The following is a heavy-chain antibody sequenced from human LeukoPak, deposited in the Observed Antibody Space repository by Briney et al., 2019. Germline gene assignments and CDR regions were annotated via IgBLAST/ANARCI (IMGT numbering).Heavy chain of an antibody. V-gene: IGHV4-4*07. Sequence: PSETLSLTCTVSGGSISSYYWSWIRQPAGKGLEWIGRFYTSGSTNYNPSLKSRVTMSVDTSKNQFSLKLSSVTAADTAVYYCARDANYYGSGSYYYYFDYWGQGTLVTVSS. CDR2: FYTSGST. CDR3: ARDANYYGSGSYYYYFDY. J-gene: IGHJ4*02. D-gene: IGHD3-10*01. CDR1: GGSISSYY.